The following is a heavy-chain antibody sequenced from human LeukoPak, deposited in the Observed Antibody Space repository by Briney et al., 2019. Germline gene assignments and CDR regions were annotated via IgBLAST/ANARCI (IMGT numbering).Heavy chain of an antibody. Sequence: SETLSLTCAVYGGSFSGYYWSWIRQPPGKGPEWIGEINHSGSTNYNPSLKSRVTISVDTSKNQFSLKLSSVTAADTAVYYCARYSIYDYVWGSYRYPGPIDYWGQGTLVTVSS. D-gene: IGHD3-16*02. CDR3: ARYSIYDYVWGSYRYPGPIDY. J-gene: IGHJ4*02. V-gene: IGHV4-34*01. CDR2: INHSGST. CDR1: GGSFSGYY.